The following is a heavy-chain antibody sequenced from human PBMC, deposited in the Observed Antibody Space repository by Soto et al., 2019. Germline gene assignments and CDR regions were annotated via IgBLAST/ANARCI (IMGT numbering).Heavy chain of an antibody. CDR3: ARAEGVGRPPVWYYGMDV. J-gene: IGHJ6*02. D-gene: IGHD3-16*01. Sequence: SETLSLTCTVSGGSISSYYWSWIRQPPGKGLEWIGYIYYSGSTNYNPSLKSRVTISVDTSKNQFSLKLSSVTAADTAVYYCARAEGVGRPPVWYYGMDVWGQGTTVTVSS. CDR1: GGSISSYY. CDR2: IYYSGST. V-gene: IGHV4-59*01.